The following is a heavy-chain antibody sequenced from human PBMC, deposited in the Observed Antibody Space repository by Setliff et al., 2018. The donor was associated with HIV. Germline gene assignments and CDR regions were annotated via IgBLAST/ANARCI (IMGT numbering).Heavy chain of an antibody. J-gene: IGHJ4*02. V-gene: IGHV3-23*01. CDR3: AKALWGYCSSTSCLYFDY. Sequence: GSLSLSCAASGFTFSSYAMSWVRQAPGKGLEWVSAISGSGGSTYYADSVKGRFTISRDNSKNTLYLQMNSLRAEDTAVYYCAKALWGYCSSTSCLYFDYWGQGTLVTVSS. D-gene: IGHD2-2*01. CDR1: GFTFSSYA. CDR2: ISGSGGST.